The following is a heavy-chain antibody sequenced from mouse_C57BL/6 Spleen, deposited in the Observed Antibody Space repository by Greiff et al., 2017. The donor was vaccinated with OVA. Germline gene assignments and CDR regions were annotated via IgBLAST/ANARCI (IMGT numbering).Heavy chain of an antibody. CDR1: GYSFTDYN. Sequence: EVQLQQSGPELVKPGASVKISCKASGYSFTDYNMYWVKQSNGKSLEWIGVINPNYGTTSYPQKFKGKVTLTVDQSSSTAYLQISSLTSEDSAVYYSAKGGYDGYWYFDVWGTGTTVTVSS. CDR2: INPNYGTT. V-gene: IGHV1-39*01. J-gene: IGHJ1*03. D-gene: IGHD2-3*01. CDR3: AKGGYDGYWYFDV.